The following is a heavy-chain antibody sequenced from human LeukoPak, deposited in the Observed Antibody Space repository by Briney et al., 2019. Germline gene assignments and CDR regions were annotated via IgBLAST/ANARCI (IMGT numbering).Heavy chain of an antibody. V-gene: IGHV3-30-3*01. Sequence: PGGSLRLSCAASGFTFSSYAMHWVRQAPGKGLEGVAVISYDGSNKYYADSVKGRFTISRDNSKNTLYLQMNSLRAEDTAVYYCARDTGTDYFDYWGQGTLVTVSS. J-gene: IGHJ4*02. CDR3: ARDTGTDYFDY. CDR1: GFTFSSYA. CDR2: ISYDGSNK. D-gene: IGHD2-8*02.